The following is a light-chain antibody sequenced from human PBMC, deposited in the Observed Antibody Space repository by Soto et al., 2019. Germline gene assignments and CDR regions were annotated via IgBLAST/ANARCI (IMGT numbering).Light chain of an antibody. J-gene: IGLJ1*01. Sequence: QSVLTQPPSVSGAPGQRVTISCTGSSSNIGAGYDVHWYQQVPGTAPKLLIYGNSNRPSGVPDRFSGSKSGTSASLAITGLQAEDDADYYCQSFDSSLSYVFGPGTKLTVL. CDR3: QSFDSSLSYV. CDR2: GNS. CDR1: SSNIGAGYD. V-gene: IGLV1-40*01.